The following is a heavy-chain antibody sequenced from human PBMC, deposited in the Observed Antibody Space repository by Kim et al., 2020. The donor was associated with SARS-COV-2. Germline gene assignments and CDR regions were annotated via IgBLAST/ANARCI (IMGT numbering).Heavy chain of an antibody. Sequence: SETLSLTCTVSGGSISSYYWSWIRQPPGKGLEWIGYIYYSGSTNYNPSLKSRVTISVDTSKNQFSLKLSSVTAADTAVYYCARYVLGQDDFWSGYGSTLHGMDVWGQGTTVTVSS. D-gene: IGHD3-3*01. CDR3: ARYVLGQDDFWSGYGSTLHGMDV. J-gene: IGHJ6*02. V-gene: IGHV4-59*08. CDR2: IYYSGST. CDR1: GGSISSYY.